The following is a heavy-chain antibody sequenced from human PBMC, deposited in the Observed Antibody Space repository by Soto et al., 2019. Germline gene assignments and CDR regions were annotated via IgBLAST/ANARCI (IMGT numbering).Heavy chain of an antibody. V-gene: IGHV5-10-1*01. Sequence: GESLKISCQGSGYSFTSYWISWVRQMPGKGLVWMGRIFLIDSYINYSPSFQGHVTISAVKSLSTASLQWSSLKASDTAMYYCARLPLAAAYSDANTWGQGTLVTVSS. CDR2: IFLIDSYI. CDR1: GYSFTSYW. D-gene: IGHD6-13*01. J-gene: IGHJ5*02. CDR3: ARLPLAAAYSDANT.